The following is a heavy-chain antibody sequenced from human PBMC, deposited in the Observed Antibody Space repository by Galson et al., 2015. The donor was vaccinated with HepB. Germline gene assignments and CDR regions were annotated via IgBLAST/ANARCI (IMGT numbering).Heavy chain of an antibody. D-gene: IGHD1-26*01. CDR1: GFTFSSYG. V-gene: IGHV3-30*02. CDR3: AKDEDLWYSGNYLFDY. J-gene: IGHJ4*02. Sequence: LRLSCATSGFTFSSYGMRWVRQTPGKGLEWVAFIRYDGSYKYYAEFVKGRFTISRDDYRNTLYLQMNSLRAEDTAVYYCAKDEDLWYSGNYLFDYWGQGTLVTVSS. CDR2: IRYDGSYK.